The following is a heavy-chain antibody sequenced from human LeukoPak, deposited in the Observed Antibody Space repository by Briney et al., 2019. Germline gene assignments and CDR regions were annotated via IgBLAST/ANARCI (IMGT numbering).Heavy chain of an antibody. D-gene: IGHD2-2*01. J-gene: IGHJ3*02. CDR3: ARVPEAIVVVPAATGAFDI. V-gene: IGHV3-21*01. Sequence: PGGSLRLSCAASGFTISSYSMNWVRQAPGKGLEWVSSISSSSSYIYYADSVKGRFTISRDNAKNSLYLQMNSLRAEDTAVYYCARVPEAIVVVPAATGAFDIWGQGTMVTVSS. CDR2: ISSSSSYI. CDR1: GFTISSYS.